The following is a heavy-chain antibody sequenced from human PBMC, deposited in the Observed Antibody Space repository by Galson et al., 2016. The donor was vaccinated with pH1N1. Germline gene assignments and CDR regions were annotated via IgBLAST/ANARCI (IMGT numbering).Heavy chain of an antibody. Sequence: SLRLSCAASGFTFDDYAMNWVRQAPGKGLEWVSGISWNSGIIGYADSVKGRFTISRDNAKNSLYLQMNSLRAEDTALYYCAKTFMGVAYYYGMDVWGQGTMVTVSS. V-gene: IGHV3-9*01. CDR2: ISWNSGII. CDR3: AKTFMGVAYYYGMDV. J-gene: IGHJ6*02. D-gene: IGHD2/OR15-2a*01. CDR1: GFTFDDYA.